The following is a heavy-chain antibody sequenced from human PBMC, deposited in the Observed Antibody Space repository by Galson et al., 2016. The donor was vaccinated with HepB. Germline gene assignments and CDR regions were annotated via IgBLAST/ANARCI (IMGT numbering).Heavy chain of an antibody. CDR1: GFTFSSCW. V-gene: IGHV3-7*01. D-gene: IGHD4-17*01. CDR2: IKQDGSEK. J-gene: IGHJ6*02. CDR3: AREGLSDYGDYKYYYYALDV. Sequence: SLRLSCAASGFTFSSCWMTWVRQAPGKGLEWVANIKQDGSEKYYVDSVKGRFTISRDNAKNSLYLQMNSLRAEDTAVYYCAREGLSDYGDYKYYYYALDVGGQATTVTVSS.